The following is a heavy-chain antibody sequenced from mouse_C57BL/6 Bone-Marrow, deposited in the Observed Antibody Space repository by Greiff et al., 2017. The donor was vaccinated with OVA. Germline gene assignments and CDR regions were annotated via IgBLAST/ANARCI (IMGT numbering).Heavy chain of an antibody. J-gene: IGHJ2*01. Sequence: LVESGPELVKPGASVKISCKASGYAFSSSWMNWVKQRPGKGLEWIGRIYPGDGDTNYNGKFKGKATLTADKSSSTAYMQLSSLTSEDSAVYFCARSYYGSSPFDYWGQGTTLTVSS. V-gene: IGHV1-82*01. D-gene: IGHD1-1*01. CDR1: GYAFSSSW. CDR3: ARSYYGSSPFDY. CDR2: IYPGDGDT.